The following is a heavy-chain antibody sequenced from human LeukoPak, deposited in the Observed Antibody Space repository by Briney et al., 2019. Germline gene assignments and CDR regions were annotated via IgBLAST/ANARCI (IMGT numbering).Heavy chain of an antibody. CDR1: GGSISSYY. J-gene: IGHJ4*02. CDR3: ARESRYGDYVKY. Sequence: SETLSLTCTVPGGSISSYYWSWIRQPAGKGLEWIGRIYTSGSTNHNPSLKSRVTMSVDTSKNQFSLKLSSVTAADTAVYYCARESRYGDYVKYWGQGTLVTVSS. CDR2: IYTSGST. V-gene: IGHV4-4*07. D-gene: IGHD4-17*01.